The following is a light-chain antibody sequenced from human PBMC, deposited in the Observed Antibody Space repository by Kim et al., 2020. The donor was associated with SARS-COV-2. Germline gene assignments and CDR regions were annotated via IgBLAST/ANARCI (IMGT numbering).Light chain of an antibody. CDR3: AAWDDSLYGWV. CDR2: TNN. V-gene: IGLV1-44*01. J-gene: IGLJ3*02. CDR1: SSNIVSNS. Sequence: GQRGTISCSGSSSNIVSNSVNWYQQLPGTAPKLLIYTNNQRPSGVPDRFSGSKSGASASLAISGLQSEDEADYYCAAWDDSLYGWVFGGGTQLTVL.